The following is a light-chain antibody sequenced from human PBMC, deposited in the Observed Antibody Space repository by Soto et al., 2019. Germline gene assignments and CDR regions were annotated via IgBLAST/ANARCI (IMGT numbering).Light chain of an antibody. CDR2: QDT. J-gene: IGLJ3*02. CDR1: KLGDRY. CDR3: QAWDSVTGRV. V-gene: IGLV3-1*01. Sequence: SYELTQPPSVSVSPGQTASITCSGDKLGDRYACWYQQKPGQSPVLVIYQDTQRPSGIPERFSGSNSGNTATLTITGTQAMDEADYFCQAWDSVTGRVFGGGTKLTVL.